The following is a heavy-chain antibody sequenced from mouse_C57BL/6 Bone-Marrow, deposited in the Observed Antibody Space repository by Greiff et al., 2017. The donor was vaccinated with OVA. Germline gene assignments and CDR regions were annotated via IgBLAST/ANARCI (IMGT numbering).Heavy chain of an antibody. CDR3: ARGVLYYGSLDY. CDR2: ISSGSSTI. J-gene: IGHJ2*01. Sequence: EVHLVESGGGLVKPGGSLKLSCAASGFTFSDYGMHWVRQAPEKGLEWVAYISSGSSTIYYADTVKGRFTISRDNAKNTLFLQMTSLRSEDTAMYYCARGVLYYGSLDYWGQGTTLTVSS. CDR1: GFTFSDYG. D-gene: IGHD1-1*01. V-gene: IGHV5-17*01.